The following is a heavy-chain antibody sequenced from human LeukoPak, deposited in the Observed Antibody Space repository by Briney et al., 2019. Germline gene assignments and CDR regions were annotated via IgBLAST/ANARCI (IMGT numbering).Heavy chain of an antibody. CDR2: ISGSGGST. V-gene: IGHV3-23*01. CDR1: GFTFSSYA. Sequence: GGSLRLSCAASGFTFSSYAMSWVRQAPGKGLEWVSAISGSGGSTYDADSVKGRFTISRDNSKNTLYLQMSSRRAEDTAVYYCARATGYFDYWGRGTLVSVS. CDR3: ARATGYFDY. J-gene: IGHJ4*02. D-gene: IGHD4-17*01.